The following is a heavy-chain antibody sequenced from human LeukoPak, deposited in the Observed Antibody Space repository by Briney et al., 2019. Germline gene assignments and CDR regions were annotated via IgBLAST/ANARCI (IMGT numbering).Heavy chain of an antibody. CDR2: INWNGGST. Sequence: GGSLRLSCAASGFTFDDYGMSWVRQAPGGGLEWVCGINWNGGSTGYADSVKGRFTISRDNAKNPLYLQMNSLRAEDTALYYCARTRELLRDYYCYYMDVWGKGTTVTVSS. J-gene: IGHJ6*03. CDR1: GFTFDDYG. V-gene: IGHV3-20*04. D-gene: IGHD1-26*01. CDR3: ARTRELLRDYYCYYMDV.